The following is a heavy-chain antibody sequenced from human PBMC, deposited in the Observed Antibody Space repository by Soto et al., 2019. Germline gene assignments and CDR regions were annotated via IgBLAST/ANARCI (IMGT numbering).Heavy chain of an antibody. D-gene: IGHD3-22*01. CDR2: IYYSGST. CDR3: ARGSLPYYYDSSGYPPPYFDY. J-gene: IGHJ4*02. CDR1: GGSISSGDYY. V-gene: IGHV4-30-4*01. Sequence: SETLSLTCTVSGGSISSGDYYWSWIRQPPGKGLEWIGYIYYSGSTYYNPSLKSRVTISVDTSKNQFSLKLSSVTAADTAVYYCARGSLPYYYDSSGYPPPYFDYWGQGTLVTVSS.